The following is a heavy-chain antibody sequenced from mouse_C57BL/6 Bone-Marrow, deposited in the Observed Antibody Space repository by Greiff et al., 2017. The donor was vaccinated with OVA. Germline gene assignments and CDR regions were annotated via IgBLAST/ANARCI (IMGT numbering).Heavy chain of an antibody. CDR3: ARRRRVNWEGGLYFEY. J-gene: IGHJ2*01. D-gene: IGHD4-1*02. V-gene: IGHV1-55*01. Sequence: QVQLQQPGAELVRPGSSVKLSCKASGYTFTSYWITWVKQRPGQGLEWIGDIYPGSGSTNYNEKFKSKATLTVDTSSSTASMQLSSLTSEDAAVEYCARRRRVNWEGGLYFEYRGQGTTLTVSS. CDR2: IYPGSGST. CDR1: GYTFTSYW.